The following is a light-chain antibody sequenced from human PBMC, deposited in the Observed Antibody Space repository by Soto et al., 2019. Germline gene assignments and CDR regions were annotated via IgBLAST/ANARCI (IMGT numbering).Light chain of an antibody. V-gene: IGKV1-13*02. CDR1: QAINSA. Sequence: IQLTQSPSYLSASVGDKVTISCRASQAINSALAWCQQRPGKAPMVLIYDASILESGVPSRFSGSGSGTDFTLTISSLQPEDFATYYCQQFNSYPLTFGGGTKVEIE. J-gene: IGKJ4*01. CDR2: DAS. CDR3: QQFNSYPLT.